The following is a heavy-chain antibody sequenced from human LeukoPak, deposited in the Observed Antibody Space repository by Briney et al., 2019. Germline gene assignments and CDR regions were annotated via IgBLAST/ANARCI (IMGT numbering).Heavy chain of an antibody. CDR3: PRGSSGPDY. V-gene: IGHV3-23*01. Sequence: GGSLRLSCAASGFTFSSYAMSWVRQAPGKGLEWVSSISASGGSTYYADSVKGRFTISRDNLKNTLHLQINSLRAEDTAVYYCPRGSSGPDYWGQGTLVTVSS. D-gene: IGHD6-19*01. CDR1: GFTFSSYA. CDR2: ISASGGST. J-gene: IGHJ4*02.